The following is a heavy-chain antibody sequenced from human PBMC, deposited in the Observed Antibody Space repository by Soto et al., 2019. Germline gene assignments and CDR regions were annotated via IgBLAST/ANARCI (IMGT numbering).Heavy chain of an antibody. V-gene: IGHV4-34*01. J-gene: IGHJ6*02. CDR1: GGSFSGYY. CDR3: ARATWLARVYGMDV. Sequence: QVQLQQWGAGLLKPSETLSLTCAVYGGSFSGYYWRWIRQPPGKGLEWIGEINHSGSTNYNPSLKSRVTISVDPSKNQFSLKLSSVTAADTTVYYCARATWLARVYGMDVWGQGTTVTVSS. CDR2: INHSGST. D-gene: IGHD6-19*01.